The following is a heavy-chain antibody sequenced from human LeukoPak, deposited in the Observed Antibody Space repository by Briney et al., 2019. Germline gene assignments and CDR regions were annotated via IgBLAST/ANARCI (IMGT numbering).Heavy chain of an antibody. D-gene: IGHD6-6*01. CDR2: IIPIFGIA. V-gene: IGHV1-69*04. Sequence: SVKVSCKASGGTFSSYAISWVRQAPGQGLEWMGRIIPIFGIANYAQKFQGRVTITADKSTSTAYMELSSLRSEDTAVFYCARDRRVAARPGTYYYYYYGMDVWGQGTTVTVSS. CDR1: GGTFSSYA. CDR3: ARDRRVAARPGTYYYYYYGMDV. J-gene: IGHJ6*02.